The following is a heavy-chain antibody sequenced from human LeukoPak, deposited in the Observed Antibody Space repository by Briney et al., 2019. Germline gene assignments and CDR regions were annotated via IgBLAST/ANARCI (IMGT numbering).Heavy chain of an antibody. CDR3: ARTPSFGSVAFDI. V-gene: IGHV1-2*02. Sequence: ASVKVSCKASGYTLTDYYIHWVRQXPGQGXEWMGWINPNSGGRNYAQKFQGRVTMTRDTSVNTAYVEVSGLRSDGTAVYYCARTPSFGSVAFDIWGQGTMVTVSS. D-gene: IGHD3-10*01. J-gene: IGHJ3*02. CDR1: GYTLTDYY. CDR2: INPNSGGR.